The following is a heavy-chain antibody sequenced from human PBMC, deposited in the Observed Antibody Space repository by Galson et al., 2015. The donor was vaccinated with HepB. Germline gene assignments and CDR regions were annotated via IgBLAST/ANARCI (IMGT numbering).Heavy chain of an antibody. D-gene: IGHD1-26*01. J-gene: IGHJ4*02. CDR3: VRSGSYGYFDY. CDR2: ISGDGGST. V-gene: IGHV3-64*01. CDR1: GFIFRRPD. Sequence: SLRLSCAASGFIFRRPDMHWVRQAPGKGLEYVCAISGDGGSTSYSTSVKDRFIMSRDNSKNTLYLQMGSLRPDDTAVYYCVRSGSYGYFDYWGQGALVTVSS.